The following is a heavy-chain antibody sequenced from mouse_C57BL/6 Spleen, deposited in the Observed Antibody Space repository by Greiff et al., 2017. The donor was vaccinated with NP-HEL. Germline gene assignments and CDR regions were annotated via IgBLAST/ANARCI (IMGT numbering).Heavy chain of an antibody. CDR1: GYTFTSYW. CDR2: IDPSDSYT. CDR3: ARDCNRGDYALDY. Sequence: QVQLQQPGAELVRPGTSVKLSCKASGYTFTSYWMHWVKQRPGQGLEWIGVIDPSDSYTNYNQKFKGKATLTVDTSSSTVYMQLSSLASEDSAVYCCARDCNRGDYALDYWGQGTSVTVSS. V-gene: IGHV1-59*01. J-gene: IGHJ4*01.